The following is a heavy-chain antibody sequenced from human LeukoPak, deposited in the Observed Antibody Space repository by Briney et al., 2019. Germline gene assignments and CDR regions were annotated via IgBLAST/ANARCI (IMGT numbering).Heavy chain of an antibody. V-gene: IGHV3-11*04. Sequence: PGGSLRLSCAASGFTFSDYYMSWIRQAPGKWLEWVSYISSSGSTIYYADSVKGRFTISRDNAKNSLYLQMNSLRAEDTAVYSCARLYCSGGSCYENYWGQGTLVTVSS. CDR1: GFTFSDYY. D-gene: IGHD2-15*01. J-gene: IGHJ4*02. CDR2: ISSSGSTI. CDR3: ARLYCSGGSCYENY.